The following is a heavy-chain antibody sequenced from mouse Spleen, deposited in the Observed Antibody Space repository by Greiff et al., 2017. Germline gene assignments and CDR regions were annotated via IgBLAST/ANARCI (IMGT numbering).Heavy chain of an antibody. CDR1: GFTFSSYA. CDR3: ARGDRYLDY. Sequence: EVKLVESGGGLVKPGGSLKLSCAASGFTFSSYAMSWVRQSPEKRLEWVAEISSGGSYTYYPDTVTGRFTISRDNAKNTLYLEMSSLRSEDTAMYYCARGDRYLDYWGQGTTLTVSS. J-gene: IGHJ2*01. V-gene: IGHV5-9-4*01. CDR2: ISSGGSYT. D-gene: IGHD2-14*01.